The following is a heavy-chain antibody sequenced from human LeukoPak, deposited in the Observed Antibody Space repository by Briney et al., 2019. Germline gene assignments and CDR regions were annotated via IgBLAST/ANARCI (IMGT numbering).Heavy chain of an antibody. V-gene: IGHV3-23*01. Sequence: GGSLRLSCEASGFTFSSYAMSWVRQAPGKGLEWVSAISGSGGSSYNADSVRGRFTISRDTAKNSLYLQMNSLRAEDTALYYCARSEPYGSGSYFDYWGQGTLVTVSS. CDR1: GFTFSSYA. D-gene: IGHD3-10*01. CDR3: ARSEPYGSGSYFDY. J-gene: IGHJ4*02. CDR2: ISGSGGSS.